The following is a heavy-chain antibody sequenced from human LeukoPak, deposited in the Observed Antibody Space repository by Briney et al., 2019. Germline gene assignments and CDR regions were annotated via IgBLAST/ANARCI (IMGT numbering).Heavy chain of an antibody. CDR1: GSSFYYYW. Sequence: GESLKISCKASGSSFYYYWIAWVRQMPGKGLEWMGIIYPDDSDSTYSPSFQGQVTISVDKSINTAYLQWSSLKASNTAIYYCARVGSVTNFGVVSYYFDYWGQGTLVTVSS. CDR3: ARVGSVTNFGVVSYYFDY. V-gene: IGHV5-51*01. J-gene: IGHJ4*02. CDR2: IYPDDSDS. D-gene: IGHD3-3*01.